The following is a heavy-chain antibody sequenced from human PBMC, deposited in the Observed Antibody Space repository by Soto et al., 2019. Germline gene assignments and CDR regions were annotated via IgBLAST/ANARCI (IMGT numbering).Heavy chain of an antibody. CDR2: IYYSGST. Sequence: TLSLTCTVSVGSISSGGYYWSWILQHPGKGLEWIGYIYYSGSTYYNPSLKSRVTISVDTSKNQFSLKLSSVTAADTAVYYCARDPQKFGSDAFDIWGQGTMVTVSS. V-gene: IGHV4-31*03. D-gene: IGHD3-3*01. J-gene: IGHJ3*02. CDR1: VGSISSGGYY. CDR3: ARDPQKFGSDAFDI.